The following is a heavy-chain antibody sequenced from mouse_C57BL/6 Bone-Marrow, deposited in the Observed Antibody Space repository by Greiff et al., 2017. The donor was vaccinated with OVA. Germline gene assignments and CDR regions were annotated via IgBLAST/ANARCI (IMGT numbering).Heavy chain of an antibody. D-gene: IGHD1-1*01. J-gene: IGHJ1*03. Sequence: EVQLHQSGPELVKPGASVKISCKASGSTFTDYYMNWVKQSHGKSLEWIGDINPKNGGTSYNQKFKGKATLTVDKSSSAAYMELRSLTSEDSAFYYCARCDYYGSSSLWGTGTTVTVSS. CDR1: GSTFTDYY. CDR3: ARCDYYGSSSL. CDR2: INPKNGGT. V-gene: IGHV1-26*01.